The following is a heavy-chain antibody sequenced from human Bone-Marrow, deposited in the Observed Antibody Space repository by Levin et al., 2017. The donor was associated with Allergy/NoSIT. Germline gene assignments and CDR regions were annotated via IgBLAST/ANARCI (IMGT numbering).Heavy chain of an antibody. CDR1: GGSISSYY. CDR2: MYYSEST. J-gene: IGHJ3*02. Sequence: PSETLSLTCTVSGGSISSYYWSWIRQPPGKGLEWIGSMYYSESTNYNPSLKSRVTISAETTKNQFSLKLSSVTAADTAVFYCARGAVAGPFAHDAFDIWGLGTMVTVSS. CDR3: ARGAVAGPFAHDAFDI. D-gene: IGHD6-19*01. V-gene: IGHV4-59*01.